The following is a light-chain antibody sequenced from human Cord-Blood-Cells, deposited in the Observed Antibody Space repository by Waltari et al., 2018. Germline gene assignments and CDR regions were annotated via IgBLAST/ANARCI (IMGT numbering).Light chain of an antibody. CDR2: GAS. CDR3: QQYNNWPLT. Sequence: EIVMTQSPATLSVSPGERATRACRASQSGSSNLAWYQQKPGQAPRLLIYGASTRATGSPARVSGSGSGTEFTLTISSLQSEDFAVYYCQQYNNWPLTFGGGTKVEIK. V-gene: IGKV3-15*01. J-gene: IGKJ4*01. CDR1: QSGSSN.